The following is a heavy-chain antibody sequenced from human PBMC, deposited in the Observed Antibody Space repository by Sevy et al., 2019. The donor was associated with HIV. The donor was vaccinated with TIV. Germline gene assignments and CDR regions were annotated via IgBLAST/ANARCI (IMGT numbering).Heavy chain of an antibody. CDR1: GYTFTSYY. CDR2: INPSGGST. D-gene: IGHD2-2*01. Sequence: ASVKVSCKASGYTFTSYYMHWVRQAPGQGLEWMGIINPSGGSTSYAQKFQGRVTMTRDTSTSTVYMELSSLGSEDTAVYYCARGAVVPAAKGGYFDYWGQGTLVTVSS. V-gene: IGHV1-46*03. CDR3: ARGAVVPAAKGGYFDY. J-gene: IGHJ4*02.